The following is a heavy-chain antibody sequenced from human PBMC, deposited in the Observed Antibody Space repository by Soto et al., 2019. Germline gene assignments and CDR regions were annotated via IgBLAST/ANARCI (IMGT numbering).Heavy chain of an antibody. D-gene: IGHD5-12*01. CDR2: INHSGST. V-gene: IGHV4-34*01. J-gene: IGHJ6*02. CDR1: GGSFSGYN. Sequence: SETLSLTCAVYGGSFSGYNWNWVRQPQGTGLEWIGEINHSGSTNYNHSLKSRVTISVDTSKNQFSLKLSSVSAADTAVYYCAVPQGGYNYDYYDGMDVWAQGTTVTVSS. CDR3: AVPQGGYNYDYYDGMDV.